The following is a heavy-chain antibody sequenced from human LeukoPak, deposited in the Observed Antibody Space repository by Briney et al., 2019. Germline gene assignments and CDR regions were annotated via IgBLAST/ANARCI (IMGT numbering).Heavy chain of an antibody. J-gene: IGHJ4*02. CDR1: GDSIGSNYYY. D-gene: IGHD6-13*01. CDR2: TDHRGNT. CDR3: ARPVLTAAAGTWDY. V-gene: IGHV4-39*01. Sequence: SETLSLTCTISGDSIGSNYYYWGWLRQPPGKGLEWIGSTDHRGNTYYNPSSKSRFALDVDTSKNQFSLKVNSVTAADTAVYYCARPVLTAAAGTWDYWGQGALVSVSS.